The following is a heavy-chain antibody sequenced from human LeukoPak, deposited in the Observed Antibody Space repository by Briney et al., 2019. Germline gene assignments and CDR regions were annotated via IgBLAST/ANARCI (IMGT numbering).Heavy chain of an antibody. V-gene: IGHV3-20*04. Sequence: GGSLRLSCAASGFTFDDYGMSWVRQAPGKGLEWVSGINWNGGSTGYADSVKGRFTISRDNAKNSLYLQMNSLRAEDTALYYCARHGETTYHYYYYYYMDVWGKGTTVTVSS. J-gene: IGHJ6*03. CDR1: GFTFDDYG. CDR3: ARHGETTYHYYYYYYMDV. D-gene: IGHD4-11*01. CDR2: INWNGGST.